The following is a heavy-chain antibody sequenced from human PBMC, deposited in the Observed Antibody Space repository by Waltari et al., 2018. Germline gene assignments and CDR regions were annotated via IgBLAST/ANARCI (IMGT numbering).Heavy chain of an antibody. CDR2: IFYSGST. CDR1: GASISRSRYY. V-gene: IGHV4-39*01. J-gene: IGHJ4*02. Sequence: QLQLQESGPGLVKPSETLSLTCTVSGASISRSRYYWGWIRQPPGKGLEWIGSIFYSGSTYYNPSLKSRVTISVDTSKNQFSLRLSSVTAADTAVYYCARHGYTSSSDYFDYWGQGTLVTVSS. D-gene: IGHD6-6*01. CDR3: ARHGYTSSSDYFDY.